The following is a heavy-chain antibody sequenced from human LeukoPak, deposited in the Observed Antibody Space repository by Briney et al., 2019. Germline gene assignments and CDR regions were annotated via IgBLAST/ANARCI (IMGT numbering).Heavy chain of an antibody. CDR2: ISGSGGST. J-gene: IGHJ4*02. Sequence: GGSLRLSCAASGFTFSSYGMSWVRQAPGKGLEWVSAISGSGGSTYYADSVKGRFTISRDNSKNTVYLQMNSLRAEDTAVYYCAKGGSYRSQPYFDYWGQGTPVTVSS. CDR1: GFTFSSYG. CDR3: AKGGSYRSQPYFDY. V-gene: IGHV3-23*01. D-gene: IGHD3-16*02.